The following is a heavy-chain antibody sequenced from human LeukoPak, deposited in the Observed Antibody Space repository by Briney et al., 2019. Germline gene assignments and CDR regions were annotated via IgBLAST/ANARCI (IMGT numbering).Heavy chain of an antibody. Sequence: PGGSLRLSCAASGFTFSSYAMSWVRQAPGKGLEWVSAISGSGGSTYYADSVKGRFTISRDNSKNTLYLQMNSLRAEDTAVYYCVKIVGYYGSGSYSHFDYWGQGTLVTVSS. CDR1: GFTFSSYA. V-gene: IGHV3-23*01. J-gene: IGHJ4*02. CDR2: ISGSGGST. D-gene: IGHD3-10*01. CDR3: VKIVGYYGSGSYSHFDY.